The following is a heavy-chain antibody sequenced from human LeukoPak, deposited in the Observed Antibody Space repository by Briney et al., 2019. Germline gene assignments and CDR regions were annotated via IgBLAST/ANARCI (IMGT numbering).Heavy chain of an antibody. V-gene: IGHV3-11*01. CDR2: ISSSGSTI. J-gene: IGHJ4*02. CDR1: GFTFSDYY. CDR3: ASSPMGAVFSY. Sequence: GGSLRLSCAASGFTFSDYYMSWIRQAPGKGLEWVSYISSSGSTIYYADSVKGRFTISRDNAKNSLYLQMNGLRAEDTAVYYCASSPMGAVFSYWGQGTLVTVSS. D-gene: IGHD1-26*01.